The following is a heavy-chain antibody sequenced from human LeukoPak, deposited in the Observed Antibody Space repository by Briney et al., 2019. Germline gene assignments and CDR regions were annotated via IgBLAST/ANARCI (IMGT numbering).Heavy chain of an antibody. V-gene: IGHV3-53*01. CDR1: GFTVSSNS. D-gene: IGHD4-23*01. CDR3: GRRDGAYSHPYDY. Sequence: GGSLRLSCTVSGFTVSSNSMSWVRQAPGKGLEWVSFIYSGTIHYADSVKGRFTISRDNSKNTLSLQMNSLRAEDAAVYYWGRRDGAYSHPYDYWGQGTLVTVSS. CDR2: IYSGTI. J-gene: IGHJ4*02.